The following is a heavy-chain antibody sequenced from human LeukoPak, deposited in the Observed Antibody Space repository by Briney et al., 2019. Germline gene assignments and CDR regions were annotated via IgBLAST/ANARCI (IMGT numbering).Heavy chain of an antibody. CDR3: ATDGLSGSYRFEAFDI. J-gene: IGHJ3*02. D-gene: IGHD1-26*01. CDR1: GGTFSSYA. Sequence: SVKVSCKASGGTFSSYAISWVRQAPGQGLEWMGGIIPIFGTANYAQKFQGRVTITADESTSTAYMELSSLRSEDTAVYYCATDGLSGSYRFEAFDIWGQGTMVTVSS. CDR2: IIPIFGTA. V-gene: IGHV1-69*13.